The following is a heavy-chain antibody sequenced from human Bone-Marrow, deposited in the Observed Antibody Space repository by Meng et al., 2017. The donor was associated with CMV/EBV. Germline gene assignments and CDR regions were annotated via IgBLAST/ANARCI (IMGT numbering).Heavy chain of an antibody. V-gene: IGHV4-34*01. CDR1: GGSISNYY. D-gene: IGHD5-12*01. CDR2: INHSGST. CDR3: ASRRGYSGYDRRGGWFDP. Sequence: SEPLSLTCTVSGGSISNYYWSWIRQPPGKGLEWIGEINHSGSTNYNPSLKSRVTISVDKSKNQFSLKLSSVTAADTGVYSCASRRGYSGYDRRGGWFDPWGQGTLVTVSS. J-gene: IGHJ5*02.